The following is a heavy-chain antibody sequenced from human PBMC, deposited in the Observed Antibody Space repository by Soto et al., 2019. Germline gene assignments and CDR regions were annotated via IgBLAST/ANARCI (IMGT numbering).Heavy chain of an antibody. CDR2: MSSRSLTI. CDR1: GFTFSTYS. D-gene: IGHD6-6*01. CDR3: ARGGSSSDNGMDV. Sequence: EVQLVESGGGLVQPGGSLRVSCAASGFTFSTYSMNWVRQAPGKGLEWVSYMSSRSLTIYYTDSVKGRFTISRENAKNSLYLQMNSLRDEDTAVYYCARGGSSSDNGMDVWGQGTTVTVSS. V-gene: IGHV3-48*02. J-gene: IGHJ6*02.